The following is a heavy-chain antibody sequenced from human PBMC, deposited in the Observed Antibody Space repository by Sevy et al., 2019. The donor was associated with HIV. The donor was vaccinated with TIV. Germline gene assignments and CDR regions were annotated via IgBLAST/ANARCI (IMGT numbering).Heavy chain of an antibody. V-gene: IGHV4-34*01. Sequence: SETLSLTCAVYGESFSAYYWNWIRQPPGKGLEWIGEIHHSGGANYTPSLKSRVTISLDTSNNQFSRHLSSVTAADTAVYYWARGFSRGWHNFWGQGTLVTVSS. CDR1: GESFSAYY. D-gene: IGHD6-19*01. CDR2: IHHSGGA. J-gene: IGHJ4*02. CDR3: ARGFSRGWHNF.